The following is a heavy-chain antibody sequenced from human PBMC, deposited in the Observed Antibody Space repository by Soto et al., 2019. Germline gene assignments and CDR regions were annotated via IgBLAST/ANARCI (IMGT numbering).Heavy chain of an antibody. CDR1: GGSISNSSNY. CDR2: LSYSGST. J-gene: IGHJ4*02. D-gene: IGHD6-19*01. CDR3: ARLSGSLNSSGWPRDS. V-gene: IGHV4-39*01. Sequence: SETLSLTCTFSGGSISNSSNYWGWIRKPPGKGLEWIVSLSYSGSTYYKPSLKRRVTITVDTSNNQFPLVLNSVTAADTALYYCARLSGSLNSSGWPRDSWGQGTLVTVSS.